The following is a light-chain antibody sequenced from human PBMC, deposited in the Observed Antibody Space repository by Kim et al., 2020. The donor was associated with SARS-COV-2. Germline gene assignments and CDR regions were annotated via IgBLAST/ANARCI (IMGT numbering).Light chain of an antibody. CDR1: QAISNC. V-gene: IGKV1-8*01. J-gene: IGKJ2*01. Sequence: AILMTQSPFSLSASVGDRVTIACWASQAISNCLAWYQQKPGKAPELLIYGASTLQSGVPSRFRGGGSGTDFTLTITSLQSEDFATYYCQQYSSFAYTFGQGTKLEI. CDR3: QQYSSFAYT. CDR2: GAS.